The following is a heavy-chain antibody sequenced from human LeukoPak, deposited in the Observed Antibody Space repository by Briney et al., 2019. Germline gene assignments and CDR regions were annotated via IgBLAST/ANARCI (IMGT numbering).Heavy chain of an antibody. V-gene: IGHV3-23*01. J-gene: IGHJ3*02. Sequence: GGSLRLSCAASGFTFRNYAMNWVRQAPGKGLEWVSGISVSGGSTYYADSVKGRFTISRDNSKNTLYLRMNSLRAEDTAVYYCAKDTGSSGYYYISDGFDIWGQGTMVTVSS. D-gene: IGHD3-22*01. CDR3: AKDTGSSGYYYISDGFDI. CDR1: GFTFRNYA. CDR2: ISVSGGST.